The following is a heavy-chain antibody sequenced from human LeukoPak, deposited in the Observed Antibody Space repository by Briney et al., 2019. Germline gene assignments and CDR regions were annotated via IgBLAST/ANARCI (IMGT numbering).Heavy chain of an antibody. D-gene: IGHD3-22*01. Sequence: GGSLRLSCAASGFTFSSYSMNWVRQAPGKGLEWVSYISSSSSTIYYADSVKGRFTISRDNAKNSLYLQMNSLRAEDTAVYYCARGLVVITDYFDYWGQGTLVTVSS. CDR3: ARGLVVITDYFDY. V-gene: IGHV3-48*04. J-gene: IGHJ4*02. CDR1: GFTFSSYS. CDR2: ISSSSSTI.